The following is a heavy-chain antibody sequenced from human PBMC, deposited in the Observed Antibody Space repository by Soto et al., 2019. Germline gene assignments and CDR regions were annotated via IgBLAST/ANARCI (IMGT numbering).Heavy chain of an antibody. J-gene: IGHJ6*03. CDR3: SRRFGRLTVWGVYYSFYYMGV. Sequence: QVQLQQWGAGLLQPSETLSLTCAVYGGSFSVHHWNWIRQSPGKGLEWIGEISHCGSTNYNPSLKRRVPMSVVTSKNQFSLTLSSVTAADTAIYYCSRRFGRLTVWGVYYSFYYMGVWGKGTPVIVAS. V-gene: IGHV4-34*01. CDR1: GGSFSVHH. D-gene: IGHD3-16*01. CDR2: ISHCGST.